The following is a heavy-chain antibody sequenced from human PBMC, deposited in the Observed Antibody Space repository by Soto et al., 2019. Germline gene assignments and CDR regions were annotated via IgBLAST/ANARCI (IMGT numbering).Heavy chain of an antibody. J-gene: IGHJ3*02. CDR1: GGSISSYY. CDR2: IYYSGST. V-gene: IGHV4-59*01. Sequence: QVQLQESGPGLVKPSETLSLTCTVSGGSISSYYWSWIRQPPGKGLEWIGYIYYSGSTNYNPSLKSRVTISVDTSKNQFSLKLSSVTAADTAVYYCARDPGHCSGGSCYPLGAFDIWGQGTMVTVSS. CDR3: ARDPGHCSGGSCYPLGAFDI. D-gene: IGHD2-15*01.